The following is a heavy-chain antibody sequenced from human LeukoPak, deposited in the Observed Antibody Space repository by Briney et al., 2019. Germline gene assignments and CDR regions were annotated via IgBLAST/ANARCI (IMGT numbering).Heavy chain of an antibody. J-gene: IGHJ4*02. CDR3: ARGGRYCSSTSCYKYRPLDY. D-gene: IGHD2-2*02. Sequence: SETLSLSCSVSGGSISTYYWSWIRQPAGKGLEWIGRIYTTGGTNYNPSLKSRVTMSVDTSKNQFSLKLTSVTAADTAVYYCARGGRYCSSTSCYKYRPLDYWGQGTPVTVSS. CDR2: IYTTGGT. V-gene: IGHV4-4*07. CDR1: GGSISTYY.